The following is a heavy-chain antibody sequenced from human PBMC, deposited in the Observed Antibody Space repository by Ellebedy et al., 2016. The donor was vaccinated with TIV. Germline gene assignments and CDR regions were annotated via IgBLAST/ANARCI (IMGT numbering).Heavy chain of an antibody. V-gene: IGHV4-39*07. Sequence: MPSETLSLTCTVSGGSISSSSYYWGWIRLPPGKGLEWIGNIYYSGSTYYNTSLQSRVTISVDTSKNQVSLWMNSVSAADTAEYYCARFVRATKSFDIWGQGTMVTVSS. CDR1: GGSISSSSYY. J-gene: IGHJ3*02. CDR2: IYYSGST. D-gene: IGHD5-12*01. CDR3: ARFVRATKSFDI.